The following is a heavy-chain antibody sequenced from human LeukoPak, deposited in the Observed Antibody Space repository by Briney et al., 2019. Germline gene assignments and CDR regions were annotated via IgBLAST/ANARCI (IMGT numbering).Heavy chain of an antibody. CDR1: GFTLSSFG. D-gene: IGHD6-13*01. CDR2: IWYDGSNK. Sequence: GGSLRLSCAASGFTLSSFGMHWVCQAPGKGLGGVAVIWYDGSNKYYADSVKGRFTISRDNSKNTLYLQMNSLRAEDTAVYYCAKEHSSSWYDYWGQGTLVTVSS. V-gene: IGHV3-33*06. J-gene: IGHJ4*02. CDR3: AKEHSSSWYDY.